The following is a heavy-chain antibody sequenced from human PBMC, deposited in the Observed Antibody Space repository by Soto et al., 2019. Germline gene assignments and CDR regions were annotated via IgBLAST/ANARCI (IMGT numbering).Heavy chain of an antibody. CDR2: IGSDGST. CDR3: AEARYNHRLDS. J-gene: IGHJ4*02. CDR1: GFPFSRHA. Sequence: PGGSLRLSCAASGFPFSRHAMAWVRRAAGRGLEWVATIGSDGSTYHAESVNGRFSISRDNYGNMLHLQLNSLTVEETGIYCCAEARYNHRLDSWGQGTLGTVS. V-gene: IGHV3-23*01. D-gene: IGHD1-1*01.